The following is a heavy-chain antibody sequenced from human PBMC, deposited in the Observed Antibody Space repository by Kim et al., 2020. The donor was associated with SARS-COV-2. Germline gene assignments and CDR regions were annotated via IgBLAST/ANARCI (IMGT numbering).Heavy chain of an antibody. V-gene: IGHV5-51*01. D-gene: IGHD1-26*01. Sequence: YRPSFQGQVTFSADKSISTAFLQWNSLQASDTAMYYCARRGGSGTYLVDYWGQGTLVTVSS. J-gene: IGHJ4*02. CDR3: ARRGGSGTYLVDY.